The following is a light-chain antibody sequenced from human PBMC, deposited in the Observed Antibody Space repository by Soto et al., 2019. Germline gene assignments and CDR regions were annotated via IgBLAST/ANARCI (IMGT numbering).Light chain of an antibody. V-gene: IGKV3-20*01. CDR1: QTVSRMY. CDR2: GTS. Sequence: EIVMTQSPATLSVSPGERATLSCRASQTVSRMYLSWFQQKPGQAPRLLIYGTSTRPTGIPVRFSGSGSGMDFTLTISSLEPEDFAVYYCQQSGDSQWTFGQGTKVDI. CDR3: QQSGDSQWT. J-gene: IGKJ1*01.